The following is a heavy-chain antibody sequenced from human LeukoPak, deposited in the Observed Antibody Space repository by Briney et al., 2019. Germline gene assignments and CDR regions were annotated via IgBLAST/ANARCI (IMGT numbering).Heavy chain of an antibody. V-gene: IGHV1-2*02. CDR3: ARDLGISGWYAPPLGYFDY. Sequence: ASVKVSCKASGYTFTGYCMHWVRQAPGQGLEWMGWINPKSGGTNYAQKFQGRVTMTRDTSISTTYMELSRLRSDDTAVYYCARDLGISGWYAPPLGYFDYWGQGTLVTVSS. J-gene: IGHJ4*02. CDR2: INPKSGGT. D-gene: IGHD6-19*01. CDR1: GYTFTGYC.